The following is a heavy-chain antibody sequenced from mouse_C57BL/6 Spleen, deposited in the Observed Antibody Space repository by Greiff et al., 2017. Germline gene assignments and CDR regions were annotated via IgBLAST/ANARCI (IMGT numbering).Heavy chain of an antibody. CDR1: GYTFTSYW. CDR3: ARKTTVVATGYFDY. J-gene: IGHJ2*01. CDR2: IYPGSGST. V-gene: IGHV1-55*01. Sequence: QVQLQQPGAELVKPGASVKMSCKASGYTFTSYWITWVKQRPGQGLEWIGDIYPGSGSTNYNEKFQSKATLTVAPSSSTAYMQLSSLTSEDSAVYYCARKTTVVATGYFDYWGQGTTLTVSS. D-gene: IGHD1-1*01.